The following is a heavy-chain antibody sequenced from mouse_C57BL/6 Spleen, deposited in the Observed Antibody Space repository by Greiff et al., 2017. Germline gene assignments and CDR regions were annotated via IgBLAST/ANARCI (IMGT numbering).Heavy chain of an antibody. Sequence: QVQLQQPGAELVRPGSSVKLSCKASGYTFTSYWMHWVKQRPIQGLEWIGNIDPSDSETHYNQKFKDKATLTVDKSSSTAYMQLSSLTSEDSAVYYGARDYYCSRRGFAYWGQGTLVTVSA. CDR1: GYTFTSYW. V-gene: IGHV1-52*01. J-gene: IGHJ3*01. CDR2: IDPSDSET. CDR3: ARDYYCSRRGFAY. D-gene: IGHD1-1*01.